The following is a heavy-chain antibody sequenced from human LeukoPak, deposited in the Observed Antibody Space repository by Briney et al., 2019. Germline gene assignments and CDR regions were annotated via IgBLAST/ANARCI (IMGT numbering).Heavy chain of an antibody. V-gene: IGHV3-48*03. CDR2: ISSSGSTI. D-gene: IGHD5-18*01. CDR1: GFTFSSYA. CDR3: ARADGGYSYGALDY. Sequence: PGGSLRLSCAASGFTFSSYAMSWVRQAPGKGLEWVSYISSSGSTIYYADSVKGRFTISRDNAKNSLYVQMNSLRAEDTAVYYCARADGGYSYGALDYWGQGTLVTVSS. J-gene: IGHJ4*02.